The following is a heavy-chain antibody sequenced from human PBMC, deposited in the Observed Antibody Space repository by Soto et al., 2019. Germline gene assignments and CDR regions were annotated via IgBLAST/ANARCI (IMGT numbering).Heavy chain of an antibody. CDR2: IYYSGST. D-gene: IGHD3-3*01. CDR1: GGSISSSSYY. J-gene: IGHJ5*02. Sequence: TSETLSLTCTVSGGSISSSSYYWGWIRQPPGKGLEWIGSIYYSGSTYYNPSLKSRVTISVDTSKNQFSLKLSSVTAADTTVYYCARHIVSHITIFGVVINQDEHNWFDPWGQGTLVTVSS. V-gene: IGHV4-39*01. CDR3: ARHIVSHITIFGVVINQDEHNWFDP.